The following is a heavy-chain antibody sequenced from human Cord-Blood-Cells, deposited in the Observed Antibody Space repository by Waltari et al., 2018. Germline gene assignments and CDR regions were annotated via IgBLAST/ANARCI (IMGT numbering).Heavy chain of an antibody. Sequence: QVQLVESGGGVVQPGRSMRLSCAASGFTFSSYGMHWVRQAPGKGLEWVAVILYDGSNKYYADSVKGRFTISRDNSKNTLYLQMNSLRAEDTAVYYCARDSLLGPYFDYWGQGTLVTVSS. J-gene: IGHJ4*02. CDR2: ILYDGSNK. CDR1: GFTFSSYG. V-gene: IGHV3-33*01. CDR3: ARDSLLGPYFDY. D-gene: IGHD7-27*01.